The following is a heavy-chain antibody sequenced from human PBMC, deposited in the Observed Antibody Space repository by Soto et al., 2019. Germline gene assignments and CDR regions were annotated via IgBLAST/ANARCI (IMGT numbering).Heavy chain of an antibody. J-gene: IGHJ5*02. CDR2: ISGSGGST. Sequence: EVQLLESGGGLVQPGGSLRLSCAASGFTFSSYAMSWVRQAPGKGLEWVSAISGSGGSTYYADSVKGRFTISRDNSKNTLYLQMNSLRAEDTAVYYCAKDDFTIFGVVSDCFDPWGQGTLVTVSS. D-gene: IGHD3-3*01. CDR3: AKDDFTIFGVVSDCFDP. V-gene: IGHV3-23*01. CDR1: GFTFSSYA.